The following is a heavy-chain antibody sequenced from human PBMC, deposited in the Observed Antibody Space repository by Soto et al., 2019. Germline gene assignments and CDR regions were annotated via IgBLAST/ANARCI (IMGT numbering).Heavy chain of an antibody. Sequence: AGGSLRLSCAASGFTFSSYTMSWVRQAPGKGLEWVSTISGSGGSTYYADSVKGRFTISRDNSKNTLFLQMNSLRVEDTAVYYCANIATSVGTPLHHWGQGTLVTVSS. CDR1: GFTFSSYT. V-gene: IGHV3-23*01. CDR3: ANIATSVGTPLHH. J-gene: IGHJ4*02. D-gene: IGHD6-13*01. CDR2: ISGSGGST.